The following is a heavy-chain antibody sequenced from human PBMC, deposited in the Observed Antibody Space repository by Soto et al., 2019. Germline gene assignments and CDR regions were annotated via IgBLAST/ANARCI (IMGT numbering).Heavy chain of an antibody. J-gene: IGHJ4*02. Sequence: GSQRLSCAASGVTFIGYWRHWFRQAPGKGLMWVSRINSGGGTTTYADSVKGRFTISRDNAKNTMYLQMNGLRAEDAALYYCARWFTYGNFDYFDYWGQGTQVTVSS. V-gene: IGHV3-74*01. CDR2: INSGGGTT. CDR1: GVTFIGYW. CDR3: ARWFTYGNFDYFDY. D-gene: IGHD3-10*01.